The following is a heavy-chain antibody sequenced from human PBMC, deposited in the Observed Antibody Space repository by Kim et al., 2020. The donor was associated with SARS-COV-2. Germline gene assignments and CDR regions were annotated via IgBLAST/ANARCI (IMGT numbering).Heavy chain of an antibody. CDR1: GYSFSTEW. V-gene: IGHV5-51*01. D-gene: IGHD3-3*01. J-gene: IGHJ3*01. CDR2: IYPDDADV. CDR3: ARAPSPYDFWSGYYKADGFYV. Sequence: GSLKISCKGSGYSFSTEWIGWVRQVPGFGLEWMGVIYPDDADVRYSPSFEGHITISADTSISTSYVQWNTLKASDTAMYYCARAPSPYDFWSGYYKADGFYVWRQGTVVPVS.